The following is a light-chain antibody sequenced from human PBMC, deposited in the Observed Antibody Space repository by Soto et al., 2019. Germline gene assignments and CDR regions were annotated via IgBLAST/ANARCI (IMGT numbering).Light chain of an antibody. CDR1: SSDVGGYNY. J-gene: IGLJ3*02. CDR3: SSYTSSSTWV. V-gene: IGLV2-14*01. Sequence: QSALTQPASVSGSPGQSITISCTGTSSDVGGYNYVSWYQQHPGKAPKLMIYEVSNRPSGFSNRFSGSKSGNTASLTISGLQAEDEAYYYCSSYTSSSTWVFGGGTKVTVL. CDR2: EVS.